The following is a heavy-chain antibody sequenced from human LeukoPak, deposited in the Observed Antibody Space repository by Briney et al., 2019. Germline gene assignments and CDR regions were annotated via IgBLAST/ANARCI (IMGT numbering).Heavy chain of an antibody. J-gene: IGHJ5*02. V-gene: IGHV3-23*01. CDR1: GLTFCSYA. Sequence: GRSLRLSCAASGLTFCSYAMSCIRQAPGKGLEWVSAISGSGGSTYYADSVKGGFTLPRDNSKNTLYLQMNSLRAEDTAVYYCAKDLYGYVSNWFDPWGQGTLVTVSS. CDR2: ISGSGGST. D-gene: IGHD5-12*01. CDR3: AKDLYGYVSNWFDP.